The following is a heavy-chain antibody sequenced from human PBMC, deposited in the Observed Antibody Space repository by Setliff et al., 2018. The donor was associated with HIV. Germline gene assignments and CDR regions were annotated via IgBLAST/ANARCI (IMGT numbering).Heavy chain of an antibody. CDR3: VRAIRLLSRGSGSHHAFDI. CDR1: GGSISSSSYY. D-gene: IGHD3-10*01. CDR2: IYYSGST. Sequence: SETLSLTCTVSGGSISSSSYYWGWIRQPPGKGLEWIGSIYYSGSTYYNPSLKSRVTISVDTSKNQFSLKLSSVTAADTAVYYWVRAIRLLSRGSGSHHAFDIWGQGTMVTVSS. V-gene: IGHV4-39*07. J-gene: IGHJ3*02.